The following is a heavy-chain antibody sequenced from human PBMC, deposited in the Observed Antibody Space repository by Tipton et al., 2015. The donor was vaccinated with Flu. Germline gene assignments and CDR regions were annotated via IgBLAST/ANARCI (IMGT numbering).Heavy chain of an antibody. CDR1: GGSISSYY. Sequence: GLVKPSETLSLTCTVSGGSISSYYWSWIRQPPGKGLEWIGYIYYSGSTNYNPSLKSRVTISVDTSKNQFSLKLSSVTAADTAVYYCARDMNGEYFDYWGQGTLLTVSS. D-gene: IGHD1-1*01. CDR3: ARDMNGEYFDY. CDR2: IYYSGST. V-gene: IGHV4-59*01. J-gene: IGHJ4*02.